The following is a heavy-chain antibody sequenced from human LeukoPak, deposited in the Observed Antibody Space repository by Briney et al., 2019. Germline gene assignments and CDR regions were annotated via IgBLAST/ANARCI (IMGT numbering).Heavy chain of an antibody. D-gene: IGHD3-3*01. J-gene: IGHJ3*02. CDR2: IIPIFGTA. CDR3: AVTIFEMGAFDI. V-gene: IGHV1-69*06. CDR1: GGTFSSYA. Sequence: SVKVSCKASGGTFSSYAISWVRQAPGQGLEWMGGIIPIFGTASYAQKFQGRVTITADKSTSTAYMELSSLRSEDTAVYYCAVTIFEMGAFDIWGQGTMVTVSS.